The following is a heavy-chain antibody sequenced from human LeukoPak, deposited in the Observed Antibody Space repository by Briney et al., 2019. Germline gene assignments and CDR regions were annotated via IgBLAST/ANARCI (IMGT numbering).Heavy chain of an antibody. D-gene: IGHD1-1*01. J-gene: IGHJ4*02. CDR3: ARDQLGAVLYFDY. CDR2: SSNKANTYAT. V-gene: IGHV3-73*01. CDR1: GFTFSGST. Sequence: PGGSLRLSCAASGFTFSGSTMHWVRQASGKGLEWVGRSSNKANTYATAYTASVKGSFTISRDDSKNTLYLQINSLRVEDTAVYYCARDQLGAVLYFDYWGQGALVTVSS.